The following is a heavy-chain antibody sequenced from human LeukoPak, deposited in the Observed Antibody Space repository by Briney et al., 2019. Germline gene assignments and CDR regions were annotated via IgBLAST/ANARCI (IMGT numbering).Heavy chain of an antibody. CDR3: ARDLRLVEMATGALGY. Sequence: ASVKVSCKASGYTFTSYAMHWVRQAPGQRLEWMGWINAGNGNTKYSQKFQGRVTITRDTSASTAYMELSRLRSDDTAVYYCARDLRLVEMATGALGYWGQGTLVTVSS. J-gene: IGHJ4*02. CDR2: INAGNGNT. CDR1: GYTFTSYA. V-gene: IGHV1-3*01. D-gene: IGHD5-24*01.